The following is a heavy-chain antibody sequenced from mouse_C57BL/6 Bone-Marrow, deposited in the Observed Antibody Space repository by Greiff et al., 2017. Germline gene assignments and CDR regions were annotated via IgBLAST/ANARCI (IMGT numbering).Heavy chain of an antibody. CDR3: ARHYDYAWFAY. J-gene: IGHJ3*01. Sequence: EVQRVESGGDLVKPGGSLKLSCAASGFTFSSYGMSWVRQTPDKRLEWVATISSGGSYTYYPDSVKGRFTISRDTAKNTLYLQMSSLNSEDTAMYYCARHYDYAWFAYWGQGTLVTVSA. V-gene: IGHV5-6*01. CDR1: GFTFSSYG. CDR2: ISSGGSYT. D-gene: IGHD2-4*01.